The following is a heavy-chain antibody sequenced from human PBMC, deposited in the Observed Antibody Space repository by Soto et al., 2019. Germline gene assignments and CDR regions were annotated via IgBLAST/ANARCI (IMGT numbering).Heavy chain of an antibody. D-gene: IGHD6-13*01. CDR1: GGTFSGYA. Sequence: QVQLGQSGAEVKKPGSSVKVSCTASGGTFSGYAIRWVRQATGQGLEWMGGIIPIFGTANYAQKFQGRVTMTADESTSTAYMELSSLRSEDTAVYYCARVSSSWYKDYFDYWGQGTLVTVSS. J-gene: IGHJ4*02. V-gene: IGHV1-69*12. CDR3: ARVSSSWYKDYFDY. CDR2: IIPIFGTA.